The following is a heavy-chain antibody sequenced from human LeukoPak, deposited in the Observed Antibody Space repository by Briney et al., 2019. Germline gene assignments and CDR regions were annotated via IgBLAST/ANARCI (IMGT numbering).Heavy chain of an antibody. D-gene: IGHD5-24*01. J-gene: IGHJ4*02. Sequence: SLRLSCAPSVFTFDDYAMYWVRQAPGKSREWGSGISWNSGSIGYADSVKGRFTISRDNAKNSLYLQMNSLRAEDTALYYCAKGYRKGRWLPLDYWGQGTLVTVSS. CDR2: ISWNSGSI. CDR3: AKGYRKGRWLPLDY. V-gene: IGHV3-9*01. CDR1: VFTFDDYA.